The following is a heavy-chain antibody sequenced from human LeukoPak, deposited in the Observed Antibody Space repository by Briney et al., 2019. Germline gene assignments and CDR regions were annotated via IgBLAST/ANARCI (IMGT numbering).Heavy chain of an antibody. V-gene: IGHV4-59*01. CDR1: GGSLSSYY. Sequence: SETLSLTCIVSGGSLSSYYWSWIRQPPGKGLEWVGYFYYSGSTNYNPSLKSRVTISVDTSKKQFSLKLSSVTAADTAVYYCASTTSYGSGAMGYFDHWGQGILVTVSS. CDR2: FYYSGST. CDR3: ASTTSYGSGAMGYFDH. D-gene: IGHD3-10*01. J-gene: IGHJ4*02.